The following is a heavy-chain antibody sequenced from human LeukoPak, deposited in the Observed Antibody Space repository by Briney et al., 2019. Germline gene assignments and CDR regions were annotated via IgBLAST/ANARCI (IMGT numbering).Heavy chain of an antibody. CDR2: IYSGGST. V-gene: IGHV3-53*05. CDR3: ARDGGYYYDSSGYYAFDI. Sequence: GGSLRLSCAASGFTVSGNYMSWVRQAPGEGLEWVSIIYSGGSTYYADSVKGRFTISRDNSKSTLYLQMNSLRAEDTAVYYCARDGGYYYDSSGYYAFDIWGQGTMVTVSS. D-gene: IGHD3-22*01. CDR1: GFTVSGNY. J-gene: IGHJ3*02.